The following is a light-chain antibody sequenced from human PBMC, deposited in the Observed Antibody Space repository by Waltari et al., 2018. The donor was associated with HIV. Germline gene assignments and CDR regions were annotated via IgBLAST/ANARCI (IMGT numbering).Light chain of an antibody. Sequence: SYVLTQPPSVSLAPGKTANITCGGSNIVYKSVHWYQQKTGRAPQLFIFYDTDRPSGSLRRISGADTGDTGTLDSRRGGTGDEAGGVVQEWGSSTDHGVFGGGTKLTVL. V-gene: IGLV3-21*04. J-gene: IGLJ3*02. CDR1: NIVYKS. CDR2: YDT. CDR3: QEWGSSTDHGV.